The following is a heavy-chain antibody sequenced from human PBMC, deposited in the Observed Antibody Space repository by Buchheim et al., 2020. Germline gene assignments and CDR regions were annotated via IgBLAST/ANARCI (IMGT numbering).Heavy chain of an antibody. CDR1: GFTFSSYS. D-gene: IGHD2-2*01. J-gene: IGHJ6*02. V-gene: IGHV3-48*01. Sequence: EVQLVESGGGLVQPGGSLRLSCAASGFTFSSYSMNWVRQAPGKGLEWVSYISSSSSTIYYADSVKGRFTISSDNAKNSLYLQMNSLRAEDTAVYYCARVDFSSTSCYYYYYYGMDVWGQGTT. CDR3: ARVDFSSTSCYYYYYYGMDV. CDR2: ISSSSSTI.